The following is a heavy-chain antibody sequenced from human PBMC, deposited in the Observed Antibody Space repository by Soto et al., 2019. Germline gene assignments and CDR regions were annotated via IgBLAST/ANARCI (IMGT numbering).Heavy chain of an antibody. CDR1: GGSISSGDYY. V-gene: IGHV4-30-4*01. J-gene: IGHJ5*02. D-gene: IGHD4-4*01. Sequence: QVQLQESGPGLVKPSQTLSLTCTVSGGSISSGDYYWSWIRQPPGKGLEWIGYIYYSGSTYYNPSLKSRVXXSVDTSKTQFSLKLSSVTAADTAVYYCARGNGWDFSKWFDPWGQGTLVTVSS. CDR2: IYYSGST. CDR3: ARGNGWDFSKWFDP.